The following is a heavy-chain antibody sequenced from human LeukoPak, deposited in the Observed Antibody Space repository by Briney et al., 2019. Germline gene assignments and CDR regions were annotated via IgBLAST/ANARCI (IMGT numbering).Heavy chain of an antibody. D-gene: IGHD6-13*01. CDR2: ISGSGDST. CDR1: GFTFSSYA. V-gene: IGHV3-23*01. Sequence: GGSLRLSCAASGFTFSSYAMSWVRQAPGKGLEWVSAISGSGDSTYYGDSAKGRFTISRDNSRNTLYLQMNSLRAEDTAVYYCAKTRPLDSSSWSHGDYWGQGTLVTVSS. CDR3: AKTRPLDSSSWSHGDY. J-gene: IGHJ4*02.